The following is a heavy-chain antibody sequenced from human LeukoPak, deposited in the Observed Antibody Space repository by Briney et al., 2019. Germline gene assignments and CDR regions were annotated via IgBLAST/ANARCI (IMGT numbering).Heavy chain of an antibody. CDR2: ISGSGGRT. V-gene: IGHV3-23*01. D-gene: IGHD6-13*01. CDR1: GFTFSSYA. Sequence: GGSLRLSCVASGFTFSSYATSWVRQAPGKGLEWVSGISGSGGRTYYADSVKGRFTIPRDNSKNTLYLQMNSLRAEDTAVYYCAKDASPEAAAGTWADYWGQGTLVTVSS. CDR3: AKDASPEAAAGTWADY. J-gene: IGHJ4*02.